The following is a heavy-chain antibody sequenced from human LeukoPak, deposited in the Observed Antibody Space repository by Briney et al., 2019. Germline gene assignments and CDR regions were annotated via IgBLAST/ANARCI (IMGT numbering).Heavy chain of an antibody. CDR1: GYTFTSYD. Sequence: ASVKVSCKASGYTFTSYDINWVRQATGQGLDWMGWMNPNSGNTGYAQKFQGRVTITRNTSISTAYMELSSLRSEDTAVYYCARGSAGITMVRGVIITKGWFDPWGQGTLVTVSS. CDR3: ARGSAGITMVRGVIITKGWFDP. J-gene: IGHJ5*02. CDR2: MNPNSGNT. D-gene: IGHD3-10*01. V-gene: IGHV1-8*03.